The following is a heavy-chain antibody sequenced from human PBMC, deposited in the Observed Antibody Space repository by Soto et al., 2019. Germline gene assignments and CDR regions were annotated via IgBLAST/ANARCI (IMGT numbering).Heavy chain of an antibody. D-gene: IGHD3-16*02. Sequence: QAQLQESGPGLVKPSETLSLTCTVSGGSISSYYWSWIRQPPGKGLAWIGSIYYSGSTNYNPSLKSRVTISVDTCKNQFSLKLSAVTAADTAVYYCARDDRGSYSYSPYSYYMDVWGKGTTVTVSS. CDR1: GGSISSYY. J-gene: IGHJ6*03. CDR3: ARDDRGSYSYSPYSYYMDV. CDR2: IYYSGST. V-gene: IGHV4-59*01.